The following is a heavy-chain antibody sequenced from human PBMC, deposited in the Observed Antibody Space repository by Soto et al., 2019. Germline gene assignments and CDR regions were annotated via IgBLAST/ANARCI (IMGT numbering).Heavy chain of an antibody. V-gene: IGHV3-23*01. CDR1: GFTFSSYA. CDR2: ISGSGGST. CDR3: AKGAYYYGSGSYSGYYYYMDV. J-gene: IGHJ6*03. D-gene: IGHD3-10*01. Sequence: GGSLRLSCAASGFTFSSYAMSWVRQAPGKGLEWVSAISGSGGSTYYADSVKGRFTISRDNSKNTLYLQMNSLRAEDTAVYYCAKGAYYYGSGSYSGYYYYMDVWGKGTTVTVSS.